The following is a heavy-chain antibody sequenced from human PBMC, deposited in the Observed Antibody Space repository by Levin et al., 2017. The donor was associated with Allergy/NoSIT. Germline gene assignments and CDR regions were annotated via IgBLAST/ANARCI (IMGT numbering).Heavy chain of an antibody. CDR2: IGSCGSTI. J-gene: IGHJ6*02. D-gene: IGHD3-10*01. Sequence: GGSLRLSCAASGFTFSIYSMNWVRQAPGKGLEGVSYIGSCGSTIYYADSVKGRFTVSRDNAKTSLYLQMNSLSVEATALYYFGRDWDDDLSPAYFGGVVGRYYTNGMDDWGQGTTVTVSS. CDR3: GRDWDDDLSPAYFGGVVGRYYTNGMDD. CDR1: GFTFSIYS. V-gene: IGHV3-48*04.